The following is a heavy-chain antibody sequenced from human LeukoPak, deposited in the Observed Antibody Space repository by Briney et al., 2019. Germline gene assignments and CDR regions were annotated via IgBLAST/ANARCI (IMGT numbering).Heavy chain of an antibody. CDR1: NGPINNYY. CDR2: IYSSGGT. J-gene: IGHJ4*02. Sequence: SETLSLTCTVSNGPINNYYWAWIRQPAGKGLEWIGRIYSSGGTNYNPSLESRVSMSVDMSQNHFSLKVKSVTAADTAMHYCARRPPFDYGGQGILVTVSS. CDR3: ARRPPFDY. V-gene: IGHV4-4*07.